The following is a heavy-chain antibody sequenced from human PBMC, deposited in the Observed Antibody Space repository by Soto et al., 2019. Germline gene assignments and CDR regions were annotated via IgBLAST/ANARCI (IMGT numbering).Heavy chain of an antibody. V-gene: IGHV3-74*01. D-gene: IGHD6-6*01. Sequence: GGSLRLSCAASGFTFSSYWMHWVRQAPGKGLVWVSRINSDGSSTSYADSVKGRFTISRDNAKNTLYLQMNSLRAEDTAVYYCARVAARPFYYYYGMDVWGQGTTVTVSS. CDR2: INSDGSST. CDR1: GFTFSSYW. CDR3: ARVAARPFYYYYGMDV. J-gene: IGHJ6*02.